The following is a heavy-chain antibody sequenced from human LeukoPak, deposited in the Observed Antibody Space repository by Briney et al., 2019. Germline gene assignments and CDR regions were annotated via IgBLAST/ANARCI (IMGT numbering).Heavy chain of an antibody. CDR1: GGSISSSSYY. D-gene: IGHD2-2*01. Sequence: SETLSLTCTVSGGSISSSSYYWGWIRQPPGKGLEWIGSIYYSGSTYYNPSLKSRVTISVDTSKNQFSLKLSSVTAADTAVYYCASGYCSSTSCLSHYYYYYGMDVWGKGTTVTVSS. V-gene: IGHV4-39*01. CDR2: IYYSGST. CDR3: ASGYCSSTSCLSHYYYYYGMDV. J-gene: IGHJ6*04.